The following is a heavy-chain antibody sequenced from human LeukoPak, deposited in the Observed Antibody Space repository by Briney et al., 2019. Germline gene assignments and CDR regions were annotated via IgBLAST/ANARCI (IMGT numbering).Heavy chain of an antibody. CDR1: GGSISSYY. J-gene: IGHJ4*02. CDR3: ARLSYDSTNFDY. D-gene: IGHD3-22*01. Sequence: PSETLSLTCTVSGGSISSYYWSWIRQPPGKGLEWIGYIYYSGSTNYNPSLKSRVTISVDTSKNQFSLKLSSVTAADTAVYYCARLSYDSTNFDYWGQGTLVTVSS. CDR2: IYYSGST. V-gene: IGHV4-59*08.